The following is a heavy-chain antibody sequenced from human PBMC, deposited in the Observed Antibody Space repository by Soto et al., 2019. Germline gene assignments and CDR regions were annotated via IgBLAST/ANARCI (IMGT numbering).Heavy chain of an antibody. Sequence: GASLKISCQASGYSFTTYWISWVRQMPGKGLECMGRIDSTDSYTDYGPSFQGHVTISVDRSINTAYLQWSSLKASDTALYYCARLTYRSGWFDFWGQGALVTVSS. V-gene: IGHV5-10-1*01. D-gene: IGHD2-15*01. CDR3: ARLTYRSGWFDF. CDR2: IDSTDSYT. CDR1: GYSFTTYW. J-gene: IGHJ4*02.